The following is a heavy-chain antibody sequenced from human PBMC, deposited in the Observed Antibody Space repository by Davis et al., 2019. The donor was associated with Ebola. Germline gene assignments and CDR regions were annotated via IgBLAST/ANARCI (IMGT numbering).Heavy chain of an antibody. Sequence: GESLKISCETSGFIFRNYVMSWVRQAPGKGLEWVAVISYDGSNKYYADSVKGRFTISRDNSKNTLYLQMNSLRAEDTAVYYCARKTYFDYWGQGTLVTVSS. J-gene: IGHJ4*02. CDR3: ARKTYFDY. CDR2: ISYDGSNK. V-gene: IGHV3-30*03. CDR1: GFIFRNYV.